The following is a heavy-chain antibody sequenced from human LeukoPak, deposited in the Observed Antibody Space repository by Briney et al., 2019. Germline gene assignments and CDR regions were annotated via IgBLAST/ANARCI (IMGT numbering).Heavy chain of an antibody. CDR3: AIERYCYGLFDY. V-gene: IGHV3-48*01. D-gene: IGHD5-18*01. J-gene: IGHJ4*02. CDR2: ISSSSSTI. CDR1: GFTFSSYS. Sequence: GGSLRLSCAASGFTFSSYSMNWVRQAPGKWLKWVSYISSSSSTIYYADSVKGRFTISRDNAKNSLYLQMNSLRAEDTAVYYCAIERYCYGLFDYWGQGTLVTVSS.